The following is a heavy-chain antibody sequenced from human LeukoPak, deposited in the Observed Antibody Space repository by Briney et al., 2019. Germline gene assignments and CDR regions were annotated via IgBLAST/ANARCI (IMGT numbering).Heavy chain of an antibody. J-gene: IGHJ4*02. D-gene: IGHD3-22*01. V-gene: IGHV3-33*01. CDR3: ARDDYDSSGYYYSLGIDY. CDR1: GFTFSSCG. CDR2: IWYDGSNK. Sequence: GGSLRLSCAASGFTFSSCGVHWVRQAPGKGLEWVAVIWYDGSNKYYADSVKGRFTISRDNSKNTLYLQMNSLRAEDTAAYYCARDDYDSSGYYYSLGIDYWGQGTLVTVSS.